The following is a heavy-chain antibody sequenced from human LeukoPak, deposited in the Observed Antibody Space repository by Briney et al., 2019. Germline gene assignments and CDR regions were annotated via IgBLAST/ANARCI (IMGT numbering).Heavy chain of an antibody. Sequence: GGSLRLSCAASGFTFSSYAMSWVRQAPGKGLEWVSAISGSGGSTYYADSVKGRFTISRDNSKNTLYLQMNSLRAEDTAVYYCAKDLGRDKYGSNWFDPWGRGTLVTVSS. CDR2: ISGSGGST. J-gene: IGHJ5*02. D-gene: IGHD6-6*01. CDR3: AKDLGRDKYGSNWFDP. CDR1: GFTFSSYA. V-gene: IGHV3-23*01.